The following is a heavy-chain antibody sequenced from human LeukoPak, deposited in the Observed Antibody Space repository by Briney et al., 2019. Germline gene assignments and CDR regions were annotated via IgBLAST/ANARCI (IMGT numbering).Heavy chain of an antibody. CDR2: FYPEDGET. J-gene: IGHJ4*02. V-gene: IGHV1-24*01. D-gene: IGHD5-12*01. CDR1: GYTLTALS. CDR3: ATVQWLRSRVEKYYFDY. Sequence: VASVKVSCKVSGYTLTALSMHWVRQAPGKGLEWMGGFYPEDGETIYAQKFQGRVTMTEDTSTDTAYMELSSLRSEDTAVYYCATVQWLRSRVEKYYFDYWGQGTLVTVSS.